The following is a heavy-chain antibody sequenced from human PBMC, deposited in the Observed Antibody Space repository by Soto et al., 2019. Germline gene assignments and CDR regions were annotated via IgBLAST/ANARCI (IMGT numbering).Heavy chain of an antibody. CDR1: GYTFTTYA. Sequence: QVQLVQSGAEVKKPGASVKVSCKASGYTFTTYAVHWVRQAPGQRLEWMGGINAGNGNTKYSQKFQGRVTITRDTSASTAYVELSSLRSEDTAVYYCASDNLIAAAPYGMDVWGQGTTVTVSS. V-gene: IGHV1-3*01. CDR2: INAGNGNT. D-gene: IGHD6-13*01. J-gene: IGHJ6*02. CDR3: ASDNLIAAAPYGMDV.